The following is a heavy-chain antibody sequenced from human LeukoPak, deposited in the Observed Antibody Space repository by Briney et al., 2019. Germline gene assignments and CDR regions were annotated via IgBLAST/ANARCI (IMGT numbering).Heavy chain of an antibody. CDR3: AREEMTTVSASYYFFALDV. CDR2: MYSGGIT. CDR1: GFTVSSNY. Sequence: GGSLRLSCEASGFTVSSNYMTWVRQAPGKGLEWLSVMYSGGITYHADSVKGRFTISRDNPKNTLYLQMNSLRPDDTAVYYCAREEMTTVSASYYFFALDVWGQGATVTVSS. V-gene: IGHV3-66*02. J-gene: IGHJ6*02. D-gene: IGHD4-11*01.